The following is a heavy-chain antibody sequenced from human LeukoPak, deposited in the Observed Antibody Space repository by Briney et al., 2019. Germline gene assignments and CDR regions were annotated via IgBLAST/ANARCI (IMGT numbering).Heavy chain of an antibody. V-gene: IGHV3-23*01. Sequence: GGSLRLSCAASGFTFSSYAMSWVRQAPGKGLEWVSAISGSGGSTYYADSVKGRFTISRDNSKNTLYLQMNSPRAEDTAVYYCAKASVYGDYEYWGQGTLVTVSS. CDR2: ISGSGGST. CDR3: AKASVYGDYEY. J-gene: IGHJ4*02. CDR1: GFTFSSYA. D-gene: IGHD4-17*01.